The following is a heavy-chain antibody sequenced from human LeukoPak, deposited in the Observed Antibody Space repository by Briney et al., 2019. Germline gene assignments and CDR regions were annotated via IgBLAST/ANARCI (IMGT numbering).Heavy chain of an antibody. V-gene: IGHV4-61*02. CDR3: ARELDTAMADFDY. CDR2: IYTSGST. D-gene: IGHD5-18*01. Sequence: SETLSLTCTVSGGSISSGSYYWSWIRQPAGKGLEWIGRIYTSGSTNYNPSLKSRVTISVDTSKNQFSLKLSSVTAADTAVYYCARELDTAMADFDYWGQGTLVTVSS. J-gene: IGHJ4*02. CDR1: GGSISSGSYY.